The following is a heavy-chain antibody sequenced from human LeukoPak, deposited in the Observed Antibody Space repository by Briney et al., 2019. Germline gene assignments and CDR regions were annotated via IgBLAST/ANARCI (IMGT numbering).Heavy chain of an antibody. J-gene: IGHJ4*02. CDR3: ARLADCSSSSCRSFDY. V-gene: IGHV1-2*02. D-gene: IGHD2-2*01. CDR1: GYPXTGYY. CDR2: KNPNSGFT. Sequence: GASVKVSCKASGYPXTGYYLHWVRQAPGQGLEWMGWKNPNSGFTNYAQKFQGRVTMTRDTSISTAYMELSRLRSDDTAVYYCARLADCSSSSCRSFDYWGQGTLVTVSS.